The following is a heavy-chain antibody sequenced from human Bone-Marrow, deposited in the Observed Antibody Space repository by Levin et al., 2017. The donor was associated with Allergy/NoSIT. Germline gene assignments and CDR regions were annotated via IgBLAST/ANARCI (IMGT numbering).Heavy chain of an antibody. D-gene: IGHD2-2*01. J-gene: IGHJ6*02. V-gene: IGHV3-30*18. CDR3: AKGRWNQLLSSYYYGMDG. Sequence: SCAASGFTFSSYGMHWVRQAPGKGLEWVAVISYDGSNKYYADSVKGRFTISRDNSKNTLYLQMNSLRAEDTAVYYCAKGRWNQLLSSYYYGMDGWGQGTTVTVSS. CDR1: GFTFSSYG. CDR2: ISYDGSNK.